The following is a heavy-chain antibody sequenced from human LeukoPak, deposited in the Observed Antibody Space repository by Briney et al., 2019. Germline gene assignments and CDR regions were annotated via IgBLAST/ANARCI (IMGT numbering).Heavy chain of an antibody. CDR1: GFTFSSYG. CDR3: ARPRNRYNWNYGHFDY. CDR2: IRYDGSNK. J-gene: IGHJ4*02. Sequence: PGGSLRLSCAASGFTFSSYGMHWVRQAPGKGLEWMAFIRYDGSNKYYADSVKGRFTISRDNSKNTLYLQMNSLRAEDTAVYYCARPRNRYNWNYGHFDYWGQGTLVTVSS. V-gene: IGHV3-30*02. D-gene: IGHD1-7*01.